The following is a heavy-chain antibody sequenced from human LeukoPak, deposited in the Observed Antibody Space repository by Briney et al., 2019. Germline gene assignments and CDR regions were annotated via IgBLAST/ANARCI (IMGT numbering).Heavy chain of an antibody. CDR2: ISYDGSNK. CDR1: GFTFSSYA. Sequence: GRSLRLSCAASGFTFSSYAMHWVRQAPGKGLEWVAVISYDGSNKYYADSVKGRFTISRDNSKNTLYLQMNSLRAEDTAVYYCARAYYYGSGSLGYWGQGTLVTVSS. J-gene: IGHJ4*02. CDR3: ARAYYYGSGSLGY. D-gene: IGHD3-10*01. V-gene: IGHV3-30-3*01.